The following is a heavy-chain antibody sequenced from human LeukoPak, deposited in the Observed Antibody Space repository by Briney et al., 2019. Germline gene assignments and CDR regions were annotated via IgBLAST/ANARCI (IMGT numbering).Heavy chain of an antibody. Sequence: GGSLRLSCAASGFTFSSYSMNWVRQAPGKGLEWVSSISSSSSYIYYADSVKGRFTISRDNAKNSLYLQMNSPRAEDTAVYYCATGGFWSGYYTDAFDIWGQGTMVTVSS. V-gene: IGHV3-21*01. J-gene: IGHJ3*02. D-gene: IGHD3-3*01. CDR3: ATGGFWSGYYTDAFDI. CDR2: ISSSSSYI. CDR1: GFTFSSYS.